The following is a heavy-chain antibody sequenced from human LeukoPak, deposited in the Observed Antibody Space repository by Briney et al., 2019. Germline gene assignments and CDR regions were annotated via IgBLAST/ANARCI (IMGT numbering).Heavy chain of an antibody. CDR3: ANIVVVPAAIDY. D-gene: IGHD2-2*01. Sequence: GGSLRFSCAASGFTFSSYAMSWVRQAPGKGLEWVSAISGSGGRTYYADSVKGRFTISRDNSKNTLYLQMNSLRAEDTAVYYCANIVVVPAAIDYWGQGTLVTVSS. V-gene: IGHV3-23*01. CDR2: ISGSGGRT. J-gene: IGHJ4*02. CDR1: GFTFSSYA.